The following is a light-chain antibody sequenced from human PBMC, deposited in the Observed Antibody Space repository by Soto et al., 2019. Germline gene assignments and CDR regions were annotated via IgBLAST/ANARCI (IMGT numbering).Light chain of an antibody. V-gene: IGKV1-5*03. J-gene: IGKJ1*01. Sequence: DIQMTQSPSTVSASVGDRVTITCRASQSIVTWLAWYQQKPGEAPKLLIYKASSLESGVPPRFSGSGSGTEFTLTISSLQPDDFATYSCQQYDTYSWTFGQGTKVEIK. CDR3: QQYDTYSWT. CDR2: KAS. CDR1: QSIVTW.